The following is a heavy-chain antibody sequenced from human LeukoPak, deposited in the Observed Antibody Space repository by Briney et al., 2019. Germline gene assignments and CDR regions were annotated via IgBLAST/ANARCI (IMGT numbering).Heavy chain of an antibody. Sequence: SVKVSCKASGGTFSSYAISWVRQAPGQGLEWMGRIIPIFGTANYAQKFQGRATITTDESTSTAYMELSSLRSEDTAVYYCARGVLRYFDWLAFDYWGQGTPVTVSS. J-gene: IGHJ4*02. CDR1: GGTFSSYA. D-gene: IGHD3-9*01. V-gene: IGHV1-69*05. CDR2: IIPIFGTA. CDR3: ARGVLRYFDWLAFDY.